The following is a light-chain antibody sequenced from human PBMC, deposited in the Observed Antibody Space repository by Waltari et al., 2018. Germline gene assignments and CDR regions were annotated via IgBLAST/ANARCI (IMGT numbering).Light chain of an antibody. Sequence: QSALTQPASVSGSPGQSITISCTGTSSDIGAFKYVPWYQQHPGRAPKLLIYDVTNRPSGVSDRFSGSKSDDTASLTISGLQAADEADYYCTSYTTTSSYVFGTGTKVTVL. CDR1: SSDIGAFKY. CDR3: TSYTTTSSYV. CDR2: DVT. J-gene: IGLJ1*01. V-gene: IGLV2-14*03.